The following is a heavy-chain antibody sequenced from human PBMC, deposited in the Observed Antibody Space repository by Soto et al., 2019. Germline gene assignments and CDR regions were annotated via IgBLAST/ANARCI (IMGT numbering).Heavy chain of an antibody. CDR2: INHSGST. D-gene: IGHD2-2*01. V-gene: IGHV4-34*01. J-gene: IGHJ5*02. CDR1: GGSFSGYY. CDR3: ARYRADIVVVPSNWFDP. Sequence: SETLSLTCAVYGGSFSGYYGSWIRQQPGKGLEWIGEINHSGSTNYNPSLKSRVTISVDTSKNQFSLKLSSVTAADTAVYYCARYRADIVVVPSNWFDPWGQGTLVTVSS.